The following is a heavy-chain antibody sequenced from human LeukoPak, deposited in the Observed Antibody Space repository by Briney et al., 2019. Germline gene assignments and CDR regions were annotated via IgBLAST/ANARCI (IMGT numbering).Heavy chain of an antibody. CDR1: GFTFSSYA. Sequence: GGSLRLSCAASGFTFSSYAMHWVRQAPGKGLEYVSAISSNGGSTYYANSVKGRFTISRDNSKNTLYLQMGSLRAEDMAVYYCARAHYYDSSDYYYYGMDVWGQGTTVTVSS. V-gene: IGHV3-64*01. CDR3: ARAHYYDSSDYYYYGMDV. D-gene: IGHD3-22*01. J-gene: IGHJ6*02. CDR2: ISSNGGST.